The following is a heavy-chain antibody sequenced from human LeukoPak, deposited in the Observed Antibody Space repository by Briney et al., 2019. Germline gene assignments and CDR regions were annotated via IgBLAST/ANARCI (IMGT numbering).Heavy chain of an antibody. CDR2: INWNGGST. D-gene: IGHD2-15*01. CDR1: GFTFDDYG. Sequence: GGSLRLSCAASGFTFDDYGMSWVRQAPGKGLEWVSGINWNGGSTGYADSVKGRFTISRDNAKNSLYLQMNSLRAEDTALYYCARELGSCSGGSCERNYYFDYWGQGTLVTISS. CDR3: ARELGSCSGGSCERNYYFDY. V-gene: IGHV3-20*04. J-gene: IGHJ4*02.